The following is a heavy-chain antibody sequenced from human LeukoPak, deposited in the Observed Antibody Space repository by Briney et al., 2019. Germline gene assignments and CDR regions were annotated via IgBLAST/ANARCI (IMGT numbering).Heavy chain of an antibody. J-gene: IGHJ6*03. V-gene: IGHV3-48*03. CDR2: ISNTGDII. CDR3: AKDATAAVGTVYMDV. CDR1: GFTFSHYE. Sequence: GGSLRLSCAASGFTFSHYEMNWVRQTPGKGLEWVSYISNTGDIIHYADSVEGRFTISRDNAKNSLYLQMNSLRAEDTAVYYCAKDATAAVGTVYMDVWGKGTTVTTSS. D-gene: IGHD6-13*01.